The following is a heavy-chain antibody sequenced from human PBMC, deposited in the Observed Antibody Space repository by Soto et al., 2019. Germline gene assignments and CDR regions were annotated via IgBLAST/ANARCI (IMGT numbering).Heavy chain of an antibody. Sequence: SETLSLTCTVSGGSISSSSYYWGWIRQPPGKGLEWIGSIYYSGSTYYNPSLKSRVTISVDTSKNQFSLKLSSVTAADTAVYYCARHLTYYDILTGWTEYYYYGMDVWGQGTTVTVSS. V-gene: IGHV4-39*01. J-gene: IGHJ6*02. CDR2: IYYSGST. D-gene: IGHD3-9*01. CDR1: GGSISSSSYY. CDR3: ARHLTYYDILTGWTEYYYYGMDV.